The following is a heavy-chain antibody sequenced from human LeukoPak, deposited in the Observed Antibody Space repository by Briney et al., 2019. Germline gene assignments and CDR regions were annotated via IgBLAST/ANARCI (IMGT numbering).Heavy chain of an antibody. Sequence: GSLRLSCAASGFTFRSYDMHWVRQAPGKGLEWVTIISYDGSNKYYADSVKGRFTISRDNSKNTLYLQMNSLRVEDTAVYYCAKRKDGYPLDPWGKGTLVTVSS. J-gene: IGHJ5*02. V-gene: IGHV3-30*18. CDR2: ISYDGSNK. CDR3: AKRKDGYPLDP. CDR1: GFTFRSYD. D-gene: IGHD5-24*01.